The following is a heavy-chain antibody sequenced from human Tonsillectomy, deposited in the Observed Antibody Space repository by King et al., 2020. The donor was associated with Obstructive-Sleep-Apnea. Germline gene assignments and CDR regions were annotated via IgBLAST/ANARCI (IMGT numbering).Heavy chain of an antibody. CDR2: IKRQGGGGTT. Sequence: VQLVESGGGLVKPGGSLRVSCAVSGITFRDAWMSWVRQAPGKGLEWVGRIKRQGGGGTTDYAAPVKGRFIISRDDSKNTLYLQMNSRKIEDTAVYYCTWMTTVTTIDFWGQGTQVTVSS. CDR1: GITFRDAW. CDR3: TWMTTVTTIDF. D-gene: IGHD4-17*01. J-gene: IGHJ4*02. V-gene: IGHV3-15*01.